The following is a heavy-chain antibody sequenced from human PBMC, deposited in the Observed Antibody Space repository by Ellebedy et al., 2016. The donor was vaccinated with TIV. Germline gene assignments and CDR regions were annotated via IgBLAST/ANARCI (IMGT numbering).Heavy chain of an antibody. CDR3: VRAGFRIRGVTFDY. V-gene: IGHV3-66*01. J-gene: IGHJ4*02. D-gene: IGHD3-10*01. Sequence: GGSLRLXXLVSGSTVGDYYMNWVRQAPGQGPEWVSMMYSGGSTYYLDSVKGRFTNSRDPSTNTVFLQMNSLRVEDSAVYYCVRAGFRIRGVTFDYWGQGTLVTVSS. CDR2: MYSGGST. CDR1: GSTVGDYY.